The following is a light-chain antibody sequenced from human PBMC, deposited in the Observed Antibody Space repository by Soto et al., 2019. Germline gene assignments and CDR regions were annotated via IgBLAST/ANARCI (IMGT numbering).Light chain of an antibody. Sequence: EIVMTQSPATLSVSPGDRATLSCRASESIGSSLAWYQHKPGQPPRLLIQRASTRATGVPARFSGGGSGTDFTLTISSLQSEDVAVYYCQQYKRLNSFGQGTKLEIK. CDR1: ESIGSS. V-gene: IGKV3-15*01. CDR2: RAS. CDR3: QQYKRLNS. J-gene: IGKJ2*01.